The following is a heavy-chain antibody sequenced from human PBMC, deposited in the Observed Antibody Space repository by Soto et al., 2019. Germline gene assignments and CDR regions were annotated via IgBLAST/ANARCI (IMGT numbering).Heavy chain of an antibody. J-gene: IGHJ4*02. D-gene: IGHD3-3*01. CDR1: GFSLTTSGVG. V-gene: IGHV2-5*02. CDR3: AHRVLRAVFGLVTTTAIYFHF. Sequence: QITLNESGPTVVKPTETLTLTCTFSGFSLTTSGVGVGWVRQSPGKAPEWLAFIYWDDDKRYSTSLKSRLTITKDTSKNQVVLTMANVDPADTATYYCAHRVLRAVFGLVTTTAIYFHFWGQGTPVVVSS. CDR2: IYWDDDK.